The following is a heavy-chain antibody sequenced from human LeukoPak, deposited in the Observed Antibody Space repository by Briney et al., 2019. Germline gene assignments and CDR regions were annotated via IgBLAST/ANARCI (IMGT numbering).Heavy chain of an antibody. CDR3: VRGPRYYDDSGFHYGVFDI. CDR1: EVTVTDNY. Sequence: GGSLGLSCAASEVTVTDNYMSWVRQAPGKGLQWVSGIYPGGNLYYADSVKGRFIISRDNSKNTLSLQMNSLTADDTAVYYCVRGPRYYDDSGFHYGVFDIWGQGTLVTVSS. D-gene: IGHD3-16*01. CDR2: IYPGGNL. J-gene: IGHJ3*02. V-gene: IGHV3-53*01.